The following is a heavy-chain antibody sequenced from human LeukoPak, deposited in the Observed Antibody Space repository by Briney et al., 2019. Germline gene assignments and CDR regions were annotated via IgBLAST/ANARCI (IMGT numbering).Heavy chain of an antibody. D-gene: IGHD1-1*01. V-gene: IGHV1-8*01. Sequence: ASVKLTCNASGYTFTSNDNNRIRHPTAPGHERMGWMNPNSGNTGYAQKFQGRDYIARITAISTAYMELSRLRSEDTAVYYCARGPRTYNCNEGVWYYYGMDVWGQGTTVTVSS. CDR1: GYTFTSND. CDR2: MNPNSGNT. CDR3: ARGPRTYNCNEGVWYYYGMDV. J-gene: IGHJ6*02.